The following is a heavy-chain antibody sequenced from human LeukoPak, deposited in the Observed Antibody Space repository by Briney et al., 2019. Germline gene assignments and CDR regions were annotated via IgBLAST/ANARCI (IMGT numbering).Heavy chain of an antibody. J-gene: IGHJ3*02. Sequence: PGGSLRLSCAASGFTFDDYGISWVRQAPGKGLEWVSGINWNGGSTGYADSVKGRFTISRDNAKNSLYLQMNSLRAEDTALYYCARAGYSGSYYSAFDIWGQGTMVTVSS. CDR1: GFTFDDYG. D-gene: IGHD1-26*01. V-gene: IGHV3-20*04. CDR3: ARAGYSGSYYSAFDI. CDR2: INWNGGST.